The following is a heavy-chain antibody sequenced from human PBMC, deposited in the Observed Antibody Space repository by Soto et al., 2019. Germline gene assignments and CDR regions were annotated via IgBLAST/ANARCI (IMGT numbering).Heavy chain of an antibody. CDR1: GGSINSYY. Sequence: SETLSLTCTVSGGSINSYYWSWIRQPPGKGLEWIGYIYYSGSTNYNPSLKSRVTISVDTSKNQFSLKLRSVTGADTAVYYRARRYGGNFDYWGQGTLVTVSS. D-gene: IGHD1-26*01. V-gene: IGHV4-59*01. CDR2: IYYSGST. J-gene: IGHJ4*02. CDR3: ARRYGGNFDY.